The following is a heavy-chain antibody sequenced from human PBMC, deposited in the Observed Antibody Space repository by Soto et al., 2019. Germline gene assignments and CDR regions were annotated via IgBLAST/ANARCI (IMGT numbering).Heavy chain of an antibody. CDR2: IHSSVATL. CDR1: GFRFRFYY. D-gene: IGHD1-1*01. J-gene: IGHJ5*01. CDR3: ARAVNWNEFVS. Sequence: PGVSLRLCCSGGGFRFRFYYMSWIRQAPGKVLAWVSYIHSSVATLYYADSVNGRCSISGDNAKNALYLHMNSLRAEDTAVYYFARAVNWNEFVSWRQRQLLTVSS. V-gene: IGHV3-11*01.